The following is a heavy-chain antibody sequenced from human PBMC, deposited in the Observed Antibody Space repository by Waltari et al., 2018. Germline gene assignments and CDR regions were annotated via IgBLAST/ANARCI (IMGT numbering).Heavy chain of an antibody. J-gene: IGHJ4*02. V-gene: IGHV3-74*01. Sequence: EVQLVESGGGLVQPGGSLSLSCEGPGFTFTHSWVHWVRQASGKGLEWVSRINSDGSTTNYADSVKGRFTISRDNAKNTLYLEMNSLRAEETAVYYCARAGYYRFDYWGQGTLVTVSS. CDR3: ARAGYYRFDY. D-gene: IGHD3-22*01. CDR1: GFTFTHSW. CDR2: INSDGSTT.